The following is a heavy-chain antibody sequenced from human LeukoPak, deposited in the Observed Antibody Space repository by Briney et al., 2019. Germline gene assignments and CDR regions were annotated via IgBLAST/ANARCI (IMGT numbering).Heavy chain of an antibody. V-gene: IGHV4-39*01. CDR1: GGSISSSGYY. D-gene: IGHD3-3*01. Sequence: SETLSLTCTVSGGSISSSGYYWRWIRQPPGKGLEWIGTIYYSGSAYYNPSLKTQVTISVDTSKNQFSLKLSSVTAADTAVYFCARGSQVDDFWSGYRAPPDYWGQGTLVTVSS. J-gene: IGHJ4*02. CDR3: ARGSQVDDFWSGYRAPPDY. CDR2: IYYSGSA.